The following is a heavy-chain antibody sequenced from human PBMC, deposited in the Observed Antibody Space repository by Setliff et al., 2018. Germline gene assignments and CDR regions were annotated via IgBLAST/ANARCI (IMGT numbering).Heavy chain of an antibody. CDR3: ARALGYCSRTSCYADAFDI. D-gene: IGHD2-2*01. V-gene: IGHV4-31*03. J-gene: IGHJ3*02. CDR1: GGSISSGGYY. CDR2: IYYSGST. Sequence: SETLSLTCTVSGGSISSGGYYWSWIRQHPGKGLEWIGYIYYSGSTYYNPSLKSRVTISVDTSKNQFSLKLNCVTAADTAVYYCARALGYCSRTSCYADAFDIWGQGTMVTVS.